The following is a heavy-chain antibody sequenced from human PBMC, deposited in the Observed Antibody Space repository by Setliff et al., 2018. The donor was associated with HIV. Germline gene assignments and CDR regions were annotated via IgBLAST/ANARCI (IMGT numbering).Heavy chain of an antibody. D-gene: IGHD7-27*01. CDR1: GGSIANLY. J-gene: IGHJ6*03. CDR3: ASTSMGMTRKPIWYYHMDV. CDR2: VYSTGST. Sequence: SETLSLTCTVSGGSIANLYWTWIRQPSGRGLEWIGYVYSTGSTKYNPSLKSRATMSDDTSKNQISLTLTSVSAADTAVYYCASTSMGMTRKPIWYYHMDVWGHGITVTVSS. V-gene: IGHV4-59*11.